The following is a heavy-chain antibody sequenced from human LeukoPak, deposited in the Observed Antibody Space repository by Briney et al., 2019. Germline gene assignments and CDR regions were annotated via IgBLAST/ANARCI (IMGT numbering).Heavy chain of an antibody. D-gene: IGHD3-22*01. CDR1: GGSISSYY. V-gene: IGHV4-4*07. J-gene: IGHJ4*02. Sequence: SETLALTCTVSGGSISSYYWSWIRQPAGKGLEWIGRIYTSGSTNYNPSLKSRVTMSVDTSKNQFSLKLSSVIAADTAVYYCARGSPGTYYYDSSGPFDYWGQGTLVTVSS. CDR2: IYTSGST. CDR3: ARGSPGTYYYDSSGPFDY.